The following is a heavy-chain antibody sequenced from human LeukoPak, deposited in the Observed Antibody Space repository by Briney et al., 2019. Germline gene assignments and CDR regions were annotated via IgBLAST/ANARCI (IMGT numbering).Heavy chain of an antibody. CDR1: GGSFSGYY. D-gene: IGHD3-22*01. V-gene: IGHV4-34*01. Sequence: PSETLSLTCAVYGGSFSGYYWSWIRQPPGKGLEWTGEINHSGSTNYNPSLKSRVTISVDTSKNQFSLKLSSVTAADTAVYYCARGLGILTYYYDSSGHVWFDPWGQGTLVTVSS. J-gene: IGHJ5*02. CDR3: ARGLGILTYYYDSSGHVWFDP. CDR2: INHSGST.